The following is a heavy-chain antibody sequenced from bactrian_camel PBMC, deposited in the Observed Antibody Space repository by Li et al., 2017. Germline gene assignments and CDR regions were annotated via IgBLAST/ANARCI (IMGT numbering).Heavy chain of an antibody. J-gene: IGHJ4*01. D-gene: IGHD3*01. CDR2: IAYDGTT. Sequence: HVQLVESGGGSVQAGGSLRLSCVVSGDTASTHCMGWFRQAPGKEREGVASIAYDGTTRYADSVKGRFTISKDSAKNTLWLQMNSLKPEDTAMYYCAADLSRPAACYDPLTYRGQGTQVTVS. CDR3: AADLSRPAACYDPLTY. CDR1: GDTASTHC. V-gene: IGHV3S53*01.